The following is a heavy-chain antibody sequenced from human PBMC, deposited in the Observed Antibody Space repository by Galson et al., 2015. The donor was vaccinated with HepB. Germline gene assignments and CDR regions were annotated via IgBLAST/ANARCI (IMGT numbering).Heavy chain of an antibody. D-gene: IGHD2-15*01. CDR2: IWYDGSKK. V-gene: IGHV3-33*06. CDR3: GYDSSCSQGIDF. CDR1: GFTFRNYG. J-gene: IGHJ4*02. Sequence: SLRLSCAASGFTFRNYGMQWVRQAPGKGLGWVAVIWYDGSKKYYADSVKGRSTISRDNSKNTMYLQMSSLRAEDTAVYYWGYDSSCSQGIDFWGQGTLVTVSS.